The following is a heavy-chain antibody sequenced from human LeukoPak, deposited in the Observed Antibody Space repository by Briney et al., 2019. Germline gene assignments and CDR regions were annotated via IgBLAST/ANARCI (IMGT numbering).Heavy chain of an antibody. CDR3: AKSPSNNFYYFDY. Sequence: QAGGSLRLSCAASGFTFSSYAINWVRQAPGKGLEWVSTVSATGGRTYYADSVKGRLTISRDNSKNTLYLQMNSLRAEDTAVYYSAKSPSNNFYYFDYWGQGILVTVSS. V-gene: IGHV3-23*01. CDR1: GFTFSSYA. D-gene: IGHD2/OR15-2a*01. J-gene: IGHJ4*02. CDR2: VSATGGRT.